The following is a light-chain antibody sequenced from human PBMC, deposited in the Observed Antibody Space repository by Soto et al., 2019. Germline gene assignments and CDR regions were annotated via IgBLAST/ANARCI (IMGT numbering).Light chain of an antibody. V-gene: IGKV1-5*01. Sequence: DIQMTQSPSTLSASVGDRVTITCRASQSISSGLAWYQQKPGKAPRLLIYDASYLERGVPSMFSGSGSGTEFTLTISDLQPDDLATYYCQQYNNFWTFGPGTKVEI. CDR3: QQYNNFWT. CDR1: QSISSG. J-gene: IGKJ1*01. CDR2: DAS.